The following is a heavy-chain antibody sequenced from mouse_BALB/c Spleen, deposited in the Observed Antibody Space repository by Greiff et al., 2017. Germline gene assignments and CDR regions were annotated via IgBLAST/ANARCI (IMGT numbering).Heavy chain of an antibody. J-gene: IGHJ2*01. V-gene: IGHV5-4*02. CDR2: ISDGGSYT. CDR1: GFTFSDYY. Sequence: EVKLVESGGGLVKPGGSLKLSCAASGFTFSDYYMYWVRQTPEKRLEWVATISDGGSYTYYPDSVKGRFTISRDNAKNNLYLQMSSLKSEDTAMYYCARGDRYFDYWGQGTTLTVSS. D-gene: IGHD2-13*01. CDR3: ARGDRYFDY.